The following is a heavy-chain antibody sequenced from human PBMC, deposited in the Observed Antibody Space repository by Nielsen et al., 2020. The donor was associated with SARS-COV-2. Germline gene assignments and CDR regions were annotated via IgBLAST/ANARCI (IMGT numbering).Heavy chain of an antibody. V-gene: IGHV3-23*01. CDR1: GFTFSSYA. J-gene: IGHJ4*02. Sequence: GESLKISCAASGFTFSSYAMSWVRQAPGKGLEWVSAISGSGGSTYYADSVKGRFTISRDNSKNTLYLQMNSLRAEDTAVYYCAKSAIAAAGNFDYWGQGTLVTVSS. CDR2: ISGSGGST. D-gene: IGHD6-13*01. CDR3: AKSAIAAAGNFDY.